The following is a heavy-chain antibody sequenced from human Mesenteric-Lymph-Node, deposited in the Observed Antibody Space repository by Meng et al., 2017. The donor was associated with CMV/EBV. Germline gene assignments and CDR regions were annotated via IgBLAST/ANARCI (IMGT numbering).Heavy chain of an antibody. D-gene: IGHD3-3*01. Sequence: GGSLRLSCAASGFTVSDHYMNWIRQAPGKGLEWVSTLTGSGGSTYYADSMKGRFTISRDNSKNTLYLQMNSLRVEDTAVYYCAKGSGWDSHGMDVWGQGTTVTVSS. CDR2: LTGSGGST. J-gene: IGHJ6*02. V-gene: IGHV3-23*01. CDR3: AKGSGWDSHGMDV. CDR1: GFTVSDHY.